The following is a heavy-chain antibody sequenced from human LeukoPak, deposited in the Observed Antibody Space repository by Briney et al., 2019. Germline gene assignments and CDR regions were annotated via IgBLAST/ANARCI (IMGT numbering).Heavy chain of an antibody. CDR2: ISAYNGNT. CDR3: ARDLDDHSGSYSSAFDI. CDR1: GYTFTSYG. V-gene: IGHV1-18*01. Sequence: ASVKVSCKASGYTFTSYGISWVRQAPGQGLEWIGWISAYNGNTNYAQKLQGRVTMTTDTSTSTAYMELRSLRSDDTAVYYCARDLDDHSGSYSSAFDIWGQGTMVTVSS. D-gene: IGHD1-26*01. J-gene: IGHJ3*02.